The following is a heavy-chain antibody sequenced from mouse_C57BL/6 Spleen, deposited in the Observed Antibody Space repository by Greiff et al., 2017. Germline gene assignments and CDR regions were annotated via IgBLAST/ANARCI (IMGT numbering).Heavy chain of an antibody. D-gene: IGHD2-14*01. Sequence: VQLQQPGAELVKPGASVKLSCKASGYTFTSYWMQWVKQRPGQGLEWIGEIDPSDSYTNYNQKFKGKATLTVDTSSSTAYMQLSSLTSADSAVYYCARGTDYWGQGTSVTVSS. V-gene: IGHV1-50*01. CDR3: ARGTDY. CDR2: IDPSDSYT. J-gene: IGHJ4*01. CDR1: GYTFTSYW.